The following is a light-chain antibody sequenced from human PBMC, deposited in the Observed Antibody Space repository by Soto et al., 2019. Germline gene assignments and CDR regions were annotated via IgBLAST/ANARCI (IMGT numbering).Light chain of an antibody. J-gene: IGKJ2*01. V-gene: IGKV1-5*01. CDR1: QNIERW. Sequence: DIQMTQSPSTLSASVGDRVTITCRASQNIERWLAWYQQKPGKAPKLLLYDVSSLESGVPSRFSGSGSATEFILTISSLQPDDFATYYCQQYNSYLYTFGQGTKVDIK. CDR2: DVS. CDR3: QQYNSYLYT.